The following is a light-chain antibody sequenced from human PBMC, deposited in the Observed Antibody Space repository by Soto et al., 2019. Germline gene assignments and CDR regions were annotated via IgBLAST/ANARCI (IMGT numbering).Light chain of an antibody. CDR2: EVS. Sequence: QSALTQPASVSGSPGQSITISCTGTRSDVGGYNYVSWYQQHPGKAPKLMIYEVSNRPSGVSNRFSGSKSGNTASLTISGLRAEEEAIYYCSSYTSSSTGVFGGGTKLTSL. V-gene: IGLV2-14*01. CDR3: SSYTSSSTGV. CDR1: RSDVGGYNY. J-gene: IGLJ3*02.